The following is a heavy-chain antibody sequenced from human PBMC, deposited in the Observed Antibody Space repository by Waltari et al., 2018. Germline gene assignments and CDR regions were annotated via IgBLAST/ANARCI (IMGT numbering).Heavy chain of an antibody. CDR1: GFTFRGCA. D-gene: IGHD6-13*01. V-gene: IGHV3-23*01. J-gene: IGHJ3*02. CDR2: ITGSGGST. CDR3: TKDIGAVRDAFDI. Sequence: EVQLLESGGGLVQRGGYLRLSCATSGFTFRGCAMSWVRQAPGKGLKWGSTITGSGGSTYYADSVKGRFTISRDNSKNTVYLQMNRLRAEDTAIYFCTKDIGAVRDAFDIWGQGTMVSVSS.